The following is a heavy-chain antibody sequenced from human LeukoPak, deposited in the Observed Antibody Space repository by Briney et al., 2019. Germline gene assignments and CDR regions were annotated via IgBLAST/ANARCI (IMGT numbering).Heavy chain of an antibody. CDR2: ISDNCGST. D-gene: IGHD2-15*01. CDR3: VRGYSFGPYGMDV. V-gene: IGHV3-64D*09. J-gene: IGHJ6*02. Sequence: TGGSLRLSYSASGFPFSSYAMHWVRQAPGKGLEYVSAISDNCGSTYYADSVKGGFTISRDNSKNTLYLQMSRLSAENTAVYFGVRGYSFGPYGMDVWGQGTTVTVSS. CDR1: GFPFSSYA.